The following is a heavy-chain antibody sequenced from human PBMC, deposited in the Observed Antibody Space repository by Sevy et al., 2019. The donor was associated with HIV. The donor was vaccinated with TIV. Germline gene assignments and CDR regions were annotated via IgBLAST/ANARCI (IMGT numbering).Heavy chain of an antibody. J-gene: IGHJ6*02. CDR1: GGSFSGYY. CDR2: INHSGST. D-gene: IGHD3-3*01. CDR3: AGRRRRFLAPGWYYYGMDV. V-gene: IGHV4-34*01. Sequence: SETLSLTCAVYGGSFSGYYWSWIRQPPGKGLEWIGEINHSGSTNYNPSLKSRVTISVDTSKNQFSLKLSSVTAADTAVYYCAGRRRRFLAPGWYYYGMDVWGQGTTVTVSS.